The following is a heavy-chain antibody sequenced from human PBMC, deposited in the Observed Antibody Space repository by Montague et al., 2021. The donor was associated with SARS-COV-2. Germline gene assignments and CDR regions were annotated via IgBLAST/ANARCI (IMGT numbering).Heavy chain of an antibody. V-gene: IGHV4-30-2*01. Sequence: TLSLTCSVSGGSISSGGFSWSWIRQPPGKGLEWIGHIFHTGTPHYSPSLKSRVTISIDRSKNQFSLNLDSVTAADTAVHYCARLKVAPNGGWNWFDPWGQGILVTVSS. CDR2: IFHTGTP. CDR3: ARLKVAPNGGWNWFDP. CDR1: GGSISSGGFS. J-gene: IGHJ5*02. D-gene: IGHD6-19*01.